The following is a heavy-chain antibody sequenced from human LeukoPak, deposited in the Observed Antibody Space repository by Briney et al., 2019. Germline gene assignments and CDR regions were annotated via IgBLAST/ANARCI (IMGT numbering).Heavy chain of an antibody. V-gene: IGHV5-51*01. CDR2: IYPSDSDT. CDR1: GYSFTDYW. J-gene: IGHJ2*01. CDR3: AKGYWYFDL. Sequence: GESLKISCKGSGYSFTDYWIGWVRQMPGKGLEWMGIIYPSDSDTKYSPSFQGQVTISVDMSISTAYLQWSSLKTSDSAMYYCAKGYWYFDLWGRGTLLTVSS.